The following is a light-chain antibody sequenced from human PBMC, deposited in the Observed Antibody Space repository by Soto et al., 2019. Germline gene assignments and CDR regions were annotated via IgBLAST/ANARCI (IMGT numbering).Light chain of an antibody. V-gene: IGKV4-1*01. J-gene: IGKJ2*01. CDR3: QQYYSRPRT. Sequence: DIVMTQSPDSLAVSLGERATINCKSSQRVLYSSTNKNYLAWYQQKAGQPPKLLIYWASTRESGVPDRISGRGSGTDFTLTISSLQAADVAVYYCQQYYSRPRTFGQGTKLEIK. CDR1: QRVLYSSTNKNY. CDR2: WAS.